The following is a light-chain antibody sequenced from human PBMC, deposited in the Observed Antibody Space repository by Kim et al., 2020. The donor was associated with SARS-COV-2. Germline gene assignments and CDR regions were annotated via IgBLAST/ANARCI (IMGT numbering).Light chain of an antibody. CDR1: SSDVGGYNY. CDR3: SSYAGSNNLV. CDR2: EVS. J-gene: IGLJ2*01. V-gene: IGLV2-8*01. Sequence: QSVPIACPGTSSDVGGYNYVSWYQQHQGKAPKLMIYEVSKRPSGVPDRFSGSKSGNTASLTVSGLQAEDEADYYCSSYAGSNNLVFGGGTQLTVL.